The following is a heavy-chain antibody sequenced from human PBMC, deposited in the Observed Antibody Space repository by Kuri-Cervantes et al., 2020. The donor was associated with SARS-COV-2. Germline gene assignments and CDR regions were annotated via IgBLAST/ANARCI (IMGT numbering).Heavy chain of an antibody. CDR1: GYTFSDYY. CDR2: INPNSGGT. Sequence: ASVKVSCKASGYTFSDYYIYWVRQAPGQGLEWMGWINPNSGGTNYAQKFQGWVTMTRDTSINTAYMELSRLRSDDMAVYYCAGGMVRGIIQYYYYPMDVWGQGTTVTVSS. V-gene: IGHV1-2*04. D-gene: IGHD3-10*01. CDR3: AGGMVRGIIQYYYYPMDV. J-gene: IGHJ6*02.